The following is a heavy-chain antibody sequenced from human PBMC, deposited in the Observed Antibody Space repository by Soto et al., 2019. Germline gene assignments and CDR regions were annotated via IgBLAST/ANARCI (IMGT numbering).Heavy chain of an antibody. CDR1: GYSFTSYC. CDR3: ARQPLTYYYDSSGSYGMDV. V-gene: IGHV5-51*01. D-gene: IGHD3-22*01. J-gene: IGHJ6*02. CDR2: IYPGDSDT. Sequence: GESLKISCKGSGYSFTSYCIGWVRQMPGKGLEWMGIIYPGDSDTRYSPSFQGQVTISADKSISTAYLQWSSLKASDTAMYYCARQPLTYYYDSSGSYGMDVWGQGTTVTVSS.